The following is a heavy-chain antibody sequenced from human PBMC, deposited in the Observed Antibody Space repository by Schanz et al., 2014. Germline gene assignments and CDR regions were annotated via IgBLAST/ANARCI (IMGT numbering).Heavy chain of an antibody. J-gene: IGHJ4*02. CDR1: GFTFSTYA. CDR3: AKDPSHGDYDYYFDY. CDR2: ISGSGGST. Sequence: EVQLLDSGGGLVQPGGSLRLSCAAPGFTFSTYAMSWVRQAPGKGLEWVSAISGSGGSTYYADSVKGRFTISRDNSKNTLYLQMNSLRAEDTAVYYCAKDPSHGDYDYYFDYWGQGTLVTVSS. V-gene: IGHV3-23*01. D-gene: IGHD3-22*01.